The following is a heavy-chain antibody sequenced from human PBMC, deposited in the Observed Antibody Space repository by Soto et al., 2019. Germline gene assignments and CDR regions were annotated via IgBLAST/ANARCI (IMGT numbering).Heavy chain of an antibody. CDR3: ARSARDGYDLYDYYYGMDV. D-gene: IGHD5-12*01. CDR2: INPSGGST. Sequence: GASVKVSCKASGYTFTSYYMHWVRQAPGQGLEWMGIINPSGGSTSYAQKFQGRVTMTRDTSTNTVYMELSSLRSEDTAVYYCARSARDGYDLYDYYYGMDVWGQGTTVTVSS. CDR1: GYTFTSYY. J-gene: IGHJ6*02. V-gene: IGHV1-46*01.